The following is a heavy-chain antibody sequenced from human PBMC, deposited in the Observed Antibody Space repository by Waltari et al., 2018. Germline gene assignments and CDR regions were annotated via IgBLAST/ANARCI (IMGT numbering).Heavy chain of an antibody. CDR2: IKNRAHHYTT. D-gene: IGHD1-26*01. Sequence: ELQLVESGGDLVQPVGSLRLSCAASGFAFSDHFMDWVRQAPGKGLEWVGRIKNRAHHYTTEYAASVRGRFNISRDDSKNLLYLQMNSLTTMDTAVYYCAQYYVGFWGPGSVVTVSS. CDR3: AQYYVGF. V-gene: IGHV3-72*01. CDR1: GFAFSDHF. J-gene: IGHJ4*02.